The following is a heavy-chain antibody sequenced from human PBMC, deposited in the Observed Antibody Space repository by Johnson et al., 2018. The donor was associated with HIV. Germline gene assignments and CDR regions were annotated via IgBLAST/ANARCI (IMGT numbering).Heavy chain of an antibody. J-gene: IGHJ3*02. CDR2: IYSGGST. CDR3: ARDGQDRDDAFDI. Sequence: VQLVESGGGLIQPGGSLRLSCAASGFTVSSNYMSWVRQAPGKGLEWVSVIYSGGSTYYADSVKGRFTISRDNSKNTLYPQMNSLRAEDTAVYYCARDGQDRDDAFDIWGQGTMVTVSS. V-gene: IGHV3-53*01. CDR1: GFTVSSNY. D-gene: IGHD3-22*01.